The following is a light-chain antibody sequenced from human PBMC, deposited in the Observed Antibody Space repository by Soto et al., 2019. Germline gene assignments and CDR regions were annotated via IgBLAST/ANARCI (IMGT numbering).Light chain of an antibody. CDR2: ETS. J-gene: IGKJ5*01. V-gene: IGKV3-15*01. CDR3: QQYNNWPFS. Sequence: IVMTQSPANLSVSPGERATLSCRASQSVSSNLAWYQQKPGQAPRLLIYETSTRATGIPARFSGSGSETEFTLTISGLQSEDFALYFCQQYNNWPFSFGPGTRLEVK. CDR1: QSVSSN.